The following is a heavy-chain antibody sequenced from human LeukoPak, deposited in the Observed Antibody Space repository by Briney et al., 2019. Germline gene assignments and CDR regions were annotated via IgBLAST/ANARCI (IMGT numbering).Heavy chain of an antibody. V-gene: IGHV1-69*05. CDR3: ARDGDSIYGSGSYYNRNWFDP. D-gene: IGHD3-10*01. CDR1: GGTFSSYA. Sequence: KISCKGSGGTFSSYAISWVRQAPGQGLEWMGGIIPIFGTANYAQKFQGRVTITTDESTSTAYMELSSLRSEDTAVYYCARDGDSIYGSGSYYNRNWFDPWGQGTLVTVSS. J-gene: IGHJ5*02. CDR2: IIPIFGTA.